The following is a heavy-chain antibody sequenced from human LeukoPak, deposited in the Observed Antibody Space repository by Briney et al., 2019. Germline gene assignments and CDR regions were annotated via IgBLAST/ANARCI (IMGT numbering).Heavy chain of an antibody. CDR3: AREDPQTTVPEGMDV. CDR2: IYYSGTT. CDR1: GGSISYYY. D-gene: IGHD4-17*01. V-gene: IGHV4-59*01. Sequence: TSETLSLTCTVSGGSISYYYWSWIRQSPGKGREWIGYIYYSGTTNYNPSLKSRVTISVDTSKDQFSLQLRSVTAADTAVYYCAREDPQTTVPEGMDVWGQGTTVTVSS. J-gene: IGHJ6*02.